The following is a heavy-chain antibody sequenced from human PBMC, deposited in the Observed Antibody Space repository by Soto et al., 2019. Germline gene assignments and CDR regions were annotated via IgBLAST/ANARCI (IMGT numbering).Heavy chain of an antibody. Sequence: PGGPLRLSCAASGFTFSDYCMIWIRQAPGKGLEWVSYISSSGNSIYYADSVKGRFTISRDSSKNSLYLQMNSLRAEDTAVYYCAGEYSDSSGFFGDNYGMDVWGQGTTVNVSS. CDR2: ISSSGNSI. J-gene: IGHJ6*01. CDR3: AGEYSDSSGFFGDNYGMDV. CDR1: GFTFSDYC. V-gene: IGHV3-11*01. D-gene: IGHD3-22*01.